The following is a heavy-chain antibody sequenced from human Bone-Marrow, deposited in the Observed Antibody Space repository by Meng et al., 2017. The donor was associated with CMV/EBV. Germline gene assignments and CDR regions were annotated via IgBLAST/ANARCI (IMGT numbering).Heavy chain of an antibody. D-gene: IGHD5-18*01. CDR1: GFTFSSHA. V-gene: IGHV3-30-3*01. CDR2: ISHDGINK. CDR3: ARDSVTAMAIDY. J-gene: IGHJ4*02. Sequence: GESLKISCAASGFTFSSHAMHWVRQAPGKGLEWVALISHDGINKYYADSVKGRFTISRDNSKNTLFLQMNSLRGEDTAVYYCARDSVTAMAIDYWGQGTLVTVSS.